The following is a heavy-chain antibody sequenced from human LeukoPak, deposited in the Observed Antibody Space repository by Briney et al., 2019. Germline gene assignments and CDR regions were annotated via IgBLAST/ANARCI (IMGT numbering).Heavy chain of an antibody. CDR1: GGSISSSSYY. V-gene: IGHV4-39*01. CDR2: IYYSGST. D-gene: IGHD1-1*01. CDR3: AMTTRYYYYGMDV. Sequence: SETLSLTCTVSGGSISSSSYYWGWIRQPPGKGLEWIGSIYYSGSTYYNPSLKSRVTISVDTPKNQSSLKLSSVTAADTAVYYCAMTTRYYYYGMDVWGQGTTVTVSS. J-gene: IGHJ6*02.